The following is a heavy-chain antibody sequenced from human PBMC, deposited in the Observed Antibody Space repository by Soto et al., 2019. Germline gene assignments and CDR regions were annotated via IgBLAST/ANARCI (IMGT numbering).Heavy chain of an antibody. CDR2: IWYDGSNK. D-gene: IGHD2-15*01. J-gene: IGHJ6*03. V-gene: IGHV3-33*01. Sequence: GGSLRLSCAASGFTFSSYGMHWVRQAPGKGLEWVAVIWYDGSNKYYADSVKGRFTISRDNSKNTLYLQMNSLRAEDTAVYYCARDDTDCSGGSCYSYYYYMDVWGKGTTVTVSS. CDR1: GFTFSSYG. CDR3: ARDDTDCSGGSCYSYYYYMDV.